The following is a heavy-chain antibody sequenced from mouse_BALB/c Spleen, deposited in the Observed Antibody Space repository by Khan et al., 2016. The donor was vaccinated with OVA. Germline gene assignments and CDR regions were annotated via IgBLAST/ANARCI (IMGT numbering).Heavy chain of an antibody. D-gene: IGHD1-1*01. CDR2: ISSDSNTI. Sequence: VQLKESGGGLVQSGGSRKLSCAASGFTFTSYGMHWIRQAPEKGLEWVAYISSDSNTIYYADTVKGRFTISRDNPKNTLFLQMTSLRSGDTAMYFCATSYFYGYYFDYWGQGTTLTVSS. CDR1: GFTFTSYG. J-gene: IGHJ2*01. V-gene: IGHV5-17*02. CDR3: ATSYFYGYYFDY.